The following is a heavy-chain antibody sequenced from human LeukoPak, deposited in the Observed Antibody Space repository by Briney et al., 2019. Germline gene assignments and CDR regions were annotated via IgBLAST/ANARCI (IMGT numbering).Heavy chain of an antibody. CDR1: EYTFTSYD. CDR3: ARSNYGGKRWFDP. V-gene: IGHV1-8*01. CDR2: MNPCSGST. J-gene: IGHJ5*02. Sequence: ASVNVSCKASEYTFTSYDINWVRQATGRGLAGMGWMNPCSGSTGYAQKFQGRVTMTRDTSISTAYMELSSLRSEDTAVYFCARSNYGGKRWFDPWGQGTLVIVSS. D-gene: IGHD4-23*01.